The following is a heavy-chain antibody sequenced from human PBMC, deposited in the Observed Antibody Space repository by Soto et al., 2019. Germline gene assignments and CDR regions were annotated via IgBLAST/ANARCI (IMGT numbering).Heavy chain of an antibody. J-gene: IGHJ4*02. CDR1: GGTFTTFA. Sequence: QVQLVQSGPELKRPGSSVKVCCKTSGGTFTTFAFTWLRQAPGQGLEWVGGIIPLFGPSHYTQKLRDRVTNTADKSTSTGYMALTSLASADTAFHYCARDIKPGYIYAYGYWGQGALPTGSS. CDR3: ARDIKPGYIYAYGY. CDR2: IIPLFGPS. D-gene: IGHD5-18*01. V-gene: IGHV1-69*06.